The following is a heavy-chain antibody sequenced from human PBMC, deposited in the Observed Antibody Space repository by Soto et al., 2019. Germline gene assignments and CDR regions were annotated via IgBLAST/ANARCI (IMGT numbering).Heavy chain of an antibody. CDR1: VYTLTIYY. V-gene: IGHV1-46*01. CDR3: ARDGRSSYSSGWYYFDY. Sequence: LKVSCKASVYTLTIYYMHWVRPATGQGLEWMGIINPSGGSTSYAQKFQGRVTMTRDTSTSTVYMELSSLRSEDTAVYYCARDGRSSYSSGWYYFDYWGQRNLVTVSS. J-gene: IGHJ4*02. CDR2: INPSGGST. D-gene: IGHD6-19*01.